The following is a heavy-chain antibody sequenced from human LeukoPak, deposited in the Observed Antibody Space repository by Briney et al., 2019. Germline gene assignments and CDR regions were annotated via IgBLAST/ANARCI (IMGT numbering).Heavy chain of an antibody. V-gene: IGHV4-59*10. Sequence: SETLSLTCAVYGGSFSGYYWSWIRQPAGKGLEWIGRIYTSGSTNYNPSLKSRVTMSVDTSKNQFSLKLSSVTAADTAVYYCARSGYSYGYDYWGQGTLVTVSS. J-gene: IGHJ4*02. D-gene: IGHD5-18*01. CDR3: ARSGYSYGYDY. CDR1: GGSFSGYY. CDR2: IYTSGST.